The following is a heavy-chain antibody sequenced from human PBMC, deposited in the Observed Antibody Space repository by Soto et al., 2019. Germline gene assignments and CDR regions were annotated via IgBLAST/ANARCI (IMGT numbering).Heavy chain of an antibody. CDR3: ARDKPTYYYGSGSYACYGTDV. J-gene: IGHJ6*02. Sequence: GGSLRLSCAASGFTFSSYSMNWVRQAPGKGLEWVSSISSSSSYIYYADSVKGRFTISRDNAKNSLYLQMNSLRAEDTAVYYCARDKPTYYYGSGSYACYGTDVWGQGTTVTVSS. CDR2: ISSSSSYI. D-gene: IGHD3-10*01. CDR1: GFTFSSYS. V-gene: IGHV3-21*01.